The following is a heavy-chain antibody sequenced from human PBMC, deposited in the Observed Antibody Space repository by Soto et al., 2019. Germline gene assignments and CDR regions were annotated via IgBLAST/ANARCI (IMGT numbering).Heavy chain of an antibody. Sequence: GAPVKVSSKPSGSPFTSNGIRGVRQAPGQGLEWMGWISAYNGNTNYAQKLQGRVTMTTDTSTSTAYMELRSLRSDDTAVYYCARADRPHRNYGSLYYFDYWGQGTLVTVSS. CDR3: ARADRPHRNYGSLYYFDY. CDR1: GSPFTSNG. D-gene: IGHD1-7*01. V-gene: IGHV1-18*01. CDR2: ISAYNGNT. J-gene: IGHJ4*02.